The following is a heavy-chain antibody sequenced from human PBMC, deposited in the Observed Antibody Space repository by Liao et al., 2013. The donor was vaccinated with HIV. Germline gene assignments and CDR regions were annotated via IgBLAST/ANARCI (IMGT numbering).Heavy chain of an antibody. D-gene: IGHD3-22*01. CDR1: GGSISSSSYH. CDR2: IYTSGST. CDR3: ARERAYYYDSSGYGWYFDL. V-gene: IGHV4-39*07. Sequence: QLQLQESGPGLVKPSETLSLTCTVYGGSISSSSYHWGWIRQPPGKGLEWIGSIYTSGSTNYNPSLKSRVTISVDTSKNQFSLKLSSVTAADTAVYYCARERAYYYDSSGYGWYFDLWGRGTLVTVSS. J-gene: IGHJ2*01.